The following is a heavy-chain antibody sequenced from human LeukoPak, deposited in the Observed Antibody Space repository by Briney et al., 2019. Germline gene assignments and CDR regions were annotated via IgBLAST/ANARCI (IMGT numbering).Heavy chain of an antibody. V-gene: IGHV3-21*01. CDR3: ARVSGSGWHFDY. D-gene: IGHD6-19*01. Sequence: GSLRLSCAASGFTFSSYSMNWVRQAPGKGLEWVSSISSSSSYIYYADSVKGRFTISRDNAKNSLYLQMNSLRVEDTAVYYCARVSGSGWHFDYWGQGSLVTVSS. CDR1: GFTFSSYS. J-gene: IGHJ4*02. CDR2: ISSSSSYI.